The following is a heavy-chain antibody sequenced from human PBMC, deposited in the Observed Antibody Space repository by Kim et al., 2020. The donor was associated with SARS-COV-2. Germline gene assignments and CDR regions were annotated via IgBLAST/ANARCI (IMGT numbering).Heavy chain of an antibody. D-gene: IGHD5-12*01. V-gene: IGHV1-46*01. Sequence: AQKFQGRVTMTTDTTTSTDYMELSSLRSEDTAVYYCARDQGRVSGYKDYWGQGTLVTVSS. CDR3: ARDQGRVSGYKDY. J-gene: IGHJ4*02.